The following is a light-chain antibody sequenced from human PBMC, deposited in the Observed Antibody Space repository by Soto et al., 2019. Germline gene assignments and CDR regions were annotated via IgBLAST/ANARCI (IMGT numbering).Light chain of an antibody. CDR3: QQYGSAPPIT. CDR1: QSFSSSY. J-gene: IGKJ5*01. CDR2: GAS. V-gene: IGKV3-20*01. Sequence: EIVLTQSPGPLSLSPGERATLSCRASQSFSSSYLAWYQQKPGQAPRLLIYGASSRATGIPDRFSGSGSGTDFTLTISRLEPEDFAVYYCQQYGSAPPITGGQGTRLEIK.